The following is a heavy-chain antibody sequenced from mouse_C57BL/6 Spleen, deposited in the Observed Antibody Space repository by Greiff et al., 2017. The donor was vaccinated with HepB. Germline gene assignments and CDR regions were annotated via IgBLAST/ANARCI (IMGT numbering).Heavy chain of an antibody. Sequence: QVQLQQPGAELVKPGASVKMSCKASGYTFTSYWITWVKQRPGQGLEWIGDIYPGSGSTNYNEKFKSKATLTVDTSSSTAYMQLSSLTSEDAAVYYCARHLLYYAMDYWGQGTSVTVSS. CDR3: ARHLLYYAMDY. CDR1: GYTFTSYW. CDR2: IYPGSGST. V-gene: IGHV1-55*01. J-gene: IGHJ4*01. D-gene: IGHD2-10*01.